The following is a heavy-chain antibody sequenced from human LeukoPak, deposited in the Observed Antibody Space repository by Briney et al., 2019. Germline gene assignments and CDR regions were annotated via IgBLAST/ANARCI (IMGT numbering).Heavy chain of an antibody. CDR1: GYSFTGYY. Sequence: RASVKVSCKASGYSFTGYYMHWVRQATGQGLEWMGWINPNNGGTNYVQKFQGRVTLTRDTSISTAYMELSSLRSDDTAVYYCARDLAVTTWNWFDPWGQGTLVTVSS. V-gene: IGHV1-2*02. D-gene: IGHD2-21*02. CDR2: INPNNGGT. J-gene: IGHJ5*02. CDR3: ARDLAVTTWNWFDP.